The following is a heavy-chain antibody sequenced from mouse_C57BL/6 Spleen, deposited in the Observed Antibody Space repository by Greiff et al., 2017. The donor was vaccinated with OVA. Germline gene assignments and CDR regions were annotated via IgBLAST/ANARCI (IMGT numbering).Heavy chain of an antibody. J-gene: IGHJ2*01. V-gene: IGHV1-64*01. D-gene: IGHD4-1*01. CDR1: GYTFTSYW. Sequence: VQLQQPGAELVKPGASVTLSCKASGYTFTSYWMHWVKQRPGQGLEWIGMIHPNSGSTNYNEKFKSKATLTVDKSSSTTYMQLSSLTSEDSAVYYCARSANWEIYFDYWGQGTTLTVSS. CDR3: ARSANWEIYFDY. CDR2: IHPNSGST.